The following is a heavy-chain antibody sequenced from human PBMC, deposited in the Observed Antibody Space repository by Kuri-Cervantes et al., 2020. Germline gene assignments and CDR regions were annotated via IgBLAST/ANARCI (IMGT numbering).Heavy chain of an antibody. V-gene: IGHV3-23*01. CDR3: AKDLPYCSSTSCYAEYYYYGMDV. CDR1: GLTFSSYA. D-gene: IGHD2-2*01. Sequence: GESLKISCAASGLTFSSYAMSWVRQAPGKGLEWVSAISGSGGSTYYADSVKGRFTISRDNSKNTPYLQMNSLRAEDTAVYYCAKDLPYCSSTSCYAEYYYYGMDVWGQGTTVTVSS. J-gene: IGHJ6*02. CDR2: ISGSGGST.